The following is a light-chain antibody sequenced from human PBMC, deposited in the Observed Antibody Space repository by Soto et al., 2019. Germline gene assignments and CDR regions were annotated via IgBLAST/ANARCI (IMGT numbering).Light chain of an antibody. CDR1: QSVDIN. V-gene: IGKV3-11*01. CDR3: QQRSNWPRT. J-gene: IGKJ1*01. CDR2: GAS. Sequence: EIVLTQSPATLSVSPGERVTLSCRASQSVDINLAWYQQKPGQAPRLLIYGASIRAAGIPARFSGSGSGTDFTLTISSLEPEDFAVYYCQQRSNWPRTFGQGTKVDIK.